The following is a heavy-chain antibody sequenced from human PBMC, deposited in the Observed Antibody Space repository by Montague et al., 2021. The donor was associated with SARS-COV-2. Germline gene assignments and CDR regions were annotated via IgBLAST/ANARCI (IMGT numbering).Heavy chain of an antibody. CDR3: ASTTVAGDIAFDF. CDR2: IYYSGST. V-gene: IGHV4-39*01. J-gene: IGHJ3*01. CDR1: GGSISSSSYY. Sequence: SETLSLTCTVSGGSISSSSYYWGWIRQPPGKGLEWIGSIYYSGSTYYNPSLKSRVTISVDTSKNQFSLKLSSVTAADTAVYYCASTTVAGDIAFDFWGQGTMVTVSS. D-gene: IGHD6-19*01.